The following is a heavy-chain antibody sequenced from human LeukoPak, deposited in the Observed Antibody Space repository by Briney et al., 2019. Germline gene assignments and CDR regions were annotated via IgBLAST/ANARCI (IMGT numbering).Heavy chain of an antibody. CDR1: GYTFTKSY. CDR3: ARIRDGYNDAYDI. CDR2: INPGGDNT. D-gene: IGHD5-24*01. Sequence: ASVKVSCKASGYTFTKSYIHWVRQAPGQRLEWMGLINPGGDNTDYAQNFQGRLTMTSDTSARTVYMELSSLRSEDTAVYYCARIRDGYNDAYDIWGQGTVVTV. J-gene: IGHJ3*02. V-gene: IGHV1-46*01.